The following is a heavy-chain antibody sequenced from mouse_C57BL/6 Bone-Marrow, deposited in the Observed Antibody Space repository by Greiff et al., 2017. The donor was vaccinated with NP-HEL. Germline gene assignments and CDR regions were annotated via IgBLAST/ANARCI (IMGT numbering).Heavy chain of an antibody. CDR2: ISSGGDYI. Sequence: DVMLVESGEGLVKPGGSLKLSCAASGFTFSSYAMSWVRQTPEKRLEWVAYISSGGDYIYYADTVKGRFTISRDNARNTLYLQMSSLKSEDTAMYYCTRDYSNFHWYFDVWGTGTTVTVSS. CDR1: GFTFSSYA. D-gene: IGHD2-5*01. CDR3: TRDYSNFHWYFDV. J-gene: IGHJ1*03. V-gene: IGHV5-9-1*02.